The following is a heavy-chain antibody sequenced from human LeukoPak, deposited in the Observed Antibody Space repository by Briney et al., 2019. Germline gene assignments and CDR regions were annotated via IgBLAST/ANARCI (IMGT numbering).Heavy chain of an antibody. CDR2: IKQDGSEK. CDR3: ARNPLRELYIDY. J-gene: IGHJ4*02. D-gene: IGHD5/OR15-5a*01. Sequence: GGSLRLSCAASGFTFSSYWMSWVRQAPGKGLGWVANIKQDGSEKYYVDSVKGRFTISKDNAKNSLYLQMNSLRAEDTAVYYCARNPLRELYIDYWGQGTLVTVSS. V-gene: IGHV3-7*01. CDR1: GFTFSSYW.